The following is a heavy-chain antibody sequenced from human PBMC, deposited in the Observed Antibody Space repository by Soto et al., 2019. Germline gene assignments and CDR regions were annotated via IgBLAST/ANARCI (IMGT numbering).Heavy chain of an antibody. Sequence: ASVKVSCKASGYTFTGYYMHWVRQAPGQGLEWMGWINPNSGGTNYAQKFQGWVTMTRDTSISTAYMELSRLRSDDTAVYYCARDRITIFGVVKVLDYYGTDVSG. D-gene: IGHD3-3*01. V-gene: IGHV1-2*04. CDR3: ARDRITIFGVVKVLDYYGTDV. CDR1: GYTFTGYY. CDR2: INPNSGGT. J-gene: IGHJ6*02.